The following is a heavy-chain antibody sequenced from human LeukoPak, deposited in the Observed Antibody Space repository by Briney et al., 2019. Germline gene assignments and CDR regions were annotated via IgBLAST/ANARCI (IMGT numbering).Heavy chain of an antibody. CDR3: SRLSTSVAGGDH. CDR1: GFSFSTSW. CDR2: IKKDGSEE. D-gene: IGHD6-19*01. Sequence: GGSLRLPCTASGFSFSTSWMSWVRQTPGKGLEWMANIKKDGSEEYYVDSLKTRFTISRDNAKNSLYLQLNSLIVEDTAVYYCSRLSTSVAGGDHWGQGTLVTVSS. V-gene: IGHV3-7*01. J-gene: IGHJ4*02.